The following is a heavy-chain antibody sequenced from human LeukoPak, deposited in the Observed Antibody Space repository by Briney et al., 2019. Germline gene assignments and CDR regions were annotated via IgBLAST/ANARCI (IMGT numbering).Heavy chain of an antibody. D-gene: IGHD3-22*01. CDR3: ARGSLHYYYDSSGYFDY. J-gene: IGHJ4*02. CDR1: GGSFSGYC. Sequence: SETLSLTCAVYGGSFSGYCWSWIRQPPGKGLEWIGEINHSGSTNYNPSLKSRVTISVDTSKNQFSLKLSSVTAADTAVYYCARGSLHYYYDSSGYFDYWGQGTLVTVPS. V-gene: IGHV4-34*01. CDR2: INHSGST.